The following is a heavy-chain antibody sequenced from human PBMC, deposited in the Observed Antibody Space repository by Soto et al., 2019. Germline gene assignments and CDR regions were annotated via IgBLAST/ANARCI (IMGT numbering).Heavy chain of an antibody. CDR3: ARVLGHGDYELCYYYYMDV. V-gene: IGHV4-34*01. CDR1: GGSFSGYY. CDR2: INHSGST. J-gene: IGHJ6*03. Sequence: SETLSLTCAVYGGSFSGYYWSWIRQPPGKGLEWIGEINHSGSTNYNPSLKSRVTISVDTSKNQFSLKLSSVTAADTAVYYCARVLGHGDYELCYYYYMDVWGKGTTVTVSS. D-gene: IGHD4-17*01.